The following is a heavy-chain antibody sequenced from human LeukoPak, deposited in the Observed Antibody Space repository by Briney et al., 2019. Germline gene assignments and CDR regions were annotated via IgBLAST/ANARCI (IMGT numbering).Heavy chain of an antibody. CDR1: GFTFSSYG. CDR2: IRSKNDGGTT. J-gene: IGHJ5*02. V-gene: IGHV3-15*01. Sequence: PGGSLRLSCAASGFTFSSYGMSWVRQAPGKGLEWVGRIRSKNDGGTTDYAAPVKGRFTISRDDSKNTLYLQMNSLKTEDTAVYYCATSNLATWGQGTLVTVSS. CDR3: ATSNLAT.